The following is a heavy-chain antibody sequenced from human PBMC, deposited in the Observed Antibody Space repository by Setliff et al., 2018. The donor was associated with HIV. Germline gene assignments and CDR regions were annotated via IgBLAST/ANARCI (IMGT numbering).Heavy chain of an antibody. D-gene: IGHD6-13*01. CDR3: ARGGYWNTQQLVPVGMDV. V-gene: IGHV4-34*01. CDR1: GGSFSGYY. J-gene: IGHJ6*02. Sequence: SETLSLTCAVYGGSFSGYYWSWIRQPPGKGLEWIGEINHSGSTNYNPSLKSRVTISVDRSKNQFSLKLSSVTAADTAVYYCARGGYWNTQQLVPVGMDVWGQGTTVTVSS. CDR2: INHSGST.